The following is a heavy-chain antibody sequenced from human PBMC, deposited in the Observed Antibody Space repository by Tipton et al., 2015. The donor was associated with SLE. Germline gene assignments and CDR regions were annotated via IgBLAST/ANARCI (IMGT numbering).Heavy chain of an antibody. CDR2: IYYSGST. J-gene: IGHJ3*02. D-gene: IGHD6-25*01. CDR3: ARRGGDAFDI. V-gene: IGHV4-61*05. CDR1: GGSISSSSYY. Sequence: GLVKPSETLSLICTVSGGSISSSSYYWGWSRQPPGKGLEWIGYIYYSGSTNYNPSLKSRVTISVDTSKNQFSLKLSSVTAADTAVYYCARRGGDAFDIWGQGPMVTVSS.